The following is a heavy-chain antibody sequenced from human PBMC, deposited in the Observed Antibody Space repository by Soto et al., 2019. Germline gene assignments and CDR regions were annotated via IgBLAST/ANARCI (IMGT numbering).Heavy chain of an antibody. Sequence: QVHPVQSGAEVTKAGSSVKVSCKASGGTFSSHAFSWVRQAPGQGLEWVGGIIPIFETANYAQEFQGRVTISADESTNTVVLELTNLRSDDTAIYFCAIGVRSSWIGNHWGPGSQVTVS. V-gene: IGHV1-69*01. CDR1: GGTFSSHA. CDR2: IIPIFETA. J-gene: IGHJ4*02. CDR3: AIGVRSSWIGNH. D-gene: IGHD6-6*01.